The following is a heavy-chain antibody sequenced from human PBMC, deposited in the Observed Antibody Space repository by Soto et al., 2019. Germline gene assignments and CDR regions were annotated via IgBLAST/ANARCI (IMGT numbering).Heavy chain of an antibody. CDR3: ASDLSWGPWFGELLSHYYGMDV. CDR1: GFTVSSNY. D-gene: IGHD3-10*01. CDR2: IYSGGST. V-gene: IGHV3-66*01. Sequence: EVQLVESGGGLVQPGGSLRLSCAASGFTVSSNYMSWVRQAPGKGLEWVSVIYSGGSTYYADSVKGRFTISRDNSKNTLYLQMNSLRAEDTAVYYCASDLSWGPWFGELLSHYYGMDVWGQGTTVTVSS. J-gene: IGHJ6*02.